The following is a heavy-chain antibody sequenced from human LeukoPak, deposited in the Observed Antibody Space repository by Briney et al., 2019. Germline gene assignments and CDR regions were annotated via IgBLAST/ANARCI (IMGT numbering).Heavy chain of an antibody. CDR3: TFNLGSGSYAFDI. Sequence: PSETLSLTCTVSGGSISSSNYYWGWIRQPPGKGLEWIGSLFYSGSTYYNPSLRSRVTISEDTSKNQFSLKLSSVTAADTAVYFCTFNLGSGSYAFDIWGQGTMVTVSS. D-gene: IGHD3-10*01. V-gene: IGHV4-39*07. CDR1: GGSISSSNYY. J-gene: IGHJ3*02. CDR2: LFYSGST.